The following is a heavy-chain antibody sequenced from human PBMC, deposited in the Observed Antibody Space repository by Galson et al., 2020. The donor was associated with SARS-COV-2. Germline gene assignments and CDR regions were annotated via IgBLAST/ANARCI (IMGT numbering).Heavy chain of an antibody. J-gene: IGHJ3*02. Sequence: GESLKISCAASGFTFSSYGMHWVRQAPGKGLEWVAVIWYDGSNKYYADSVKGRFTISRDNSKNTLYLQMNSLRAEDTAVYYCAKDMSADDAFDIWGQGTMVTVSS. CDR3: AKDMSADDAFDI. D-gene: IGHD3-16*01. CDR2: IWYDGSNK. V-gene: IGHV3-33*06. CDR1: GFTFSSYG.